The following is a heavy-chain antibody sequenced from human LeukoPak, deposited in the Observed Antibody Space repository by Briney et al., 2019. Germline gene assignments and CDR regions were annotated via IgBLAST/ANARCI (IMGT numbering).Heavy chain of an antibody. CDR3: ASSCSAGNCPFDT. Sequence: PGGSLRLSCAASKFTFSAYTMHWVRQAPGKGLEWVSCIHSANGYIYYADSVKGRFTISRDNAESSLYLQMTSLRAEDTAVYYCASSCSAGNCPFDTWGQGPLVTVSS. D-gene: IGHD2-15*01. CDR1: KFTFSAYT. CDR2: IHSANGYI. J-gene: IGHJ5*02. V-gene: IGHV3-21*01.